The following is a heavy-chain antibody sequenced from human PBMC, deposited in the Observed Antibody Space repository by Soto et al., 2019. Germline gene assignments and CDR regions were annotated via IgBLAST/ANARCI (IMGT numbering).Heavy chain of an antibody. D-gene: IGHD6-6*01. CDR3: ARERYVASRHSHFDS. Sequence: ASVKVSCKASGYRFSTYGINWVRQAPGQGLEWLGWTSTNNDDRNYAQKFRGRVTFTTDTSTSTAYMELRSLISDDTAVYFCARERYVASRHSHFDSWGQGTQVTVSS. J-gene: IGHJ4*02. CDR2: TSTNNDDR. CDR1: GYRFSTYG. V-gene: IGHV1-18*04.